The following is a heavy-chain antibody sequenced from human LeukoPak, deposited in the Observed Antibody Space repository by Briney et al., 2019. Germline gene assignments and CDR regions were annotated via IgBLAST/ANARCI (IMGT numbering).Heavy chain of an antibody. Sequence: ASVKVSCKTSGFTFTDYCMHWVRQAPGQGLEWMGWINPNSGGTNYAQKFQDSVTMTRDTSISTVYMELSRLTADDTAVYYCARGVGGSMDVWGKGTTVVVSS. CDR1: GFTFTDYC. CDR2: INPNSGGT. D-gene: IGHD3-10*01. J-gene: IGHJ6*04. CDR3: ARGVGGSMDV. V-gene: IGHV1-2*02.